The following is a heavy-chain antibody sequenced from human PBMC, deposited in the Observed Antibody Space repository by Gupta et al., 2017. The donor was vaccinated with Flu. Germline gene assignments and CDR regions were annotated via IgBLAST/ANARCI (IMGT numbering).Heavy chain of an antibody. CDR3: ARYQHARGPTRRLYEF. Sequence: LTFNTYWMGWGRQAPGKGLEWVANIKEDGSAKYYVDSVKGRFTISRDNAKNALYLKMNSLRVEDTALYYCARYQHARGPTRRLYEFWGQGTLVTVSS. CDR2: IKEDGSAK. CDR1: LTFNTYW. D-gene: IGHD2-8*01. J-gene: IGHJ4*02. V-gene: IGHV3-7*01.